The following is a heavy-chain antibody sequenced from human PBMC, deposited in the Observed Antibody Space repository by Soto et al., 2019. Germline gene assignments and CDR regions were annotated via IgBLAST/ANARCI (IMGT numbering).Heavy chain of an antibody. V-gene: IGHV1-3*01. CDR2: INAGNGNT. J-gene: IGHJ3*02. CDR3: ARDQTVGDGYNFAFDI. CDR1: GYTFTSYA. Sequence: RASVKVSCKASGYTFTSYAMHWVRQAPGQRLEWMGWINAGNGNTKYSQKFQGRVTITRDTSASTAYMELSSLRSEDTAVYYCARDQTVGDGYNFAFDIWGQGTMVTV. D-gene: IGHD5-12*01.